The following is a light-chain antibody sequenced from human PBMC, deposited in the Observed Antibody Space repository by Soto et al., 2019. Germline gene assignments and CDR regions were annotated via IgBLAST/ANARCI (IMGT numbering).Light chain of an antibody. Sequence: EIVLTHSPGTLSLSGLERAPLXWRASQSVSSSYLAWYQQKPGQAPRLLIYGASSRATGIPDRFSGSGSGTDFTLTISRLEPEDFAVYYCQQYNNWPPLTFGGGTKVDIK. V-gene: IGKV3-20*01. CDR2: GAS. J-gene: IGKJ4*01. CDR1: QSVSSSY. CDR3: QQYNNWPPLT.